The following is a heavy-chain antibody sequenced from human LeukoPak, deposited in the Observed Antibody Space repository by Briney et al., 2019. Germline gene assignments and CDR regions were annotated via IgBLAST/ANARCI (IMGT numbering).Heavy chain of an antibody. CDR1: GFTFSSHW. J-gene: IGHJ4*02. D-gene: IGHD3-22*01. Sequence: GGSLRLSCAASGFTFSSHWISWVRQAPGKGLEWVAHINQDGSQKYYVDSVEGRFAISRDNAKNSLFLQMSGLRAEDTAIYYCARTIYYYDSSGLLETYFDYWGQGTLVTVSS. CDR2: INQDGSQK. CDR3: ARTIYYYDSSGLLETYFDY. V-gene: IGHV3-7*01.